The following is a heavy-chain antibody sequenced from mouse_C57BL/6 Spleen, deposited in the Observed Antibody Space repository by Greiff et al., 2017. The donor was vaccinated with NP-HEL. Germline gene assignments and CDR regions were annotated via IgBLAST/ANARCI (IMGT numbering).Heavy chain of an antibody. CDR1: GYTFTSYW. J-gene: IGHJ3*01. V-gene: IGHV1-64*01. D-gene: IGHD4-1*01. CDR2: IHPNSGST. CDR3: AREGLGRFAY. Sequence: VQLQQPGAELVKPGASVKLSCKASGYTFTSYWMHWVKQRPGQGLEWIGMIHPNSGSTNYNEKFKSKATLTLDKSSSTAYMQLSSLTSEDSAVYYCAREGLGRFAYWGQGTLVTVSA.